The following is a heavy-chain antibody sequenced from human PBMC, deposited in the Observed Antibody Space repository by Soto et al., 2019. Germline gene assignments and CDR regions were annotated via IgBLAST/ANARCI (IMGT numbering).Heavy chain of an antibody. D-gene: IGHD2-2*01. CDR1: GGTFSSYT. CDR3: ARDFENQLLLGYYYYYMEV. V-gene: IGHV1-69*04. CDR2: IIPILGIA. J-gene: IGHJ6*03. Sequence: KVSCKASGGTFSSYTISWVRQAPGQGLEWMGRIIPILGIANYAQKFQGRVTITADKSTSTAYMELSSLRSEDTAVYYCARDFENQLLLGYYYYYMEVWGKGTTVTVSS.